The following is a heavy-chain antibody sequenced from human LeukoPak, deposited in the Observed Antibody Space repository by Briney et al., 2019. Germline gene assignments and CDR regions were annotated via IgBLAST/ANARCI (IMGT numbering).Heavy chain of an antibody. Sequence: TGGSLRLSCAASGFTFSSYWMSWVRQAPGKGLEWVANINQDGSEKYYVDSVKGRFTISRDNARNSLYLQMNSLGLDDTAVYFCSGDPGDYWGQGTLVSVSS. V-gene: IGHV3-7*04. CDR2: INQDGSEK. CDR1: GFTFSSYW. J-gene: IGHJ4*02. D-gene: IGHD7-27*01. CDR3: SGDPGDY.